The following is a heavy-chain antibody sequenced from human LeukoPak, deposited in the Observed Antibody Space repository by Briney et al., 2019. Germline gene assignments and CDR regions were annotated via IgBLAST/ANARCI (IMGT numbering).Heavy chain of an antibody. CDR3: ARSVPICVVVPAATDRCYYYGMDV. D-gene: IGHD2-2*01. CDR2: IIPIFGTA. CDR1: GGTFSSYA. Sequence: SVKVSCKASGGTFSSYAISWVRQAPGQGLEWMGGIIPIFGTANYAQKFQGRVTITADESTSTAYMELSSLRSEDTAVYYCARSVPICVVVPAATDRCYYYGMDVWGKGTTVTVSS. V-gene: IGHV1-69*01. J-gene: IGHJ6*04.